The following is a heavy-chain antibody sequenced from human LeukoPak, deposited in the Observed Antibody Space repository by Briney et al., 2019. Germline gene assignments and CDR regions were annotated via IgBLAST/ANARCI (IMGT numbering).Heavy chain of an antibody. D-gene: IGHD2-2*01. CDR2: INHSGST. V-gene: IGHV4-34*01. CDR1: GGSFRGYY. CDR3: ARLRVYCSSTSCYSN. J-gene: IGHJ4*02. Sequence: PSETLSLTCAVYGGSFRGYYWSWIRQAPGKGLEWIGEINHSGSTNYNPPLKSRVTISVDTSKNQFSLKLSSVTAADTAVYYCARLRVYCSSTSCYSNWGQGTLVTVSS.